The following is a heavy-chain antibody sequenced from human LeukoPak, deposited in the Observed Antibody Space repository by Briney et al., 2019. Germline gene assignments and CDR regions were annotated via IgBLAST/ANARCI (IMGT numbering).Heavy chain of an antibody. D-gene: IGHD1-26*01. CDR2: ISGSGGST. CDR1: EFTFSSYG. V-gene: IGHV3-23*01. J-gene: IGHJ4*02. Sequence: GGSLRLSCVASEFTFSSYGMSWVRQAPGKGLEWVSGISGSGGSTFYADSVKGRFTISRDNSKNTFYLEMNSLRVEDTAIYYCAKDGSEGYSGPQKFDSWGQGTQVTVSS. CDR3: AKDGSEGYSGPQKFDS.